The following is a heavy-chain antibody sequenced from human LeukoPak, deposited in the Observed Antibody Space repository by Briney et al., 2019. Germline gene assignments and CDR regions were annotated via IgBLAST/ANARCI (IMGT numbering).Heavy chain of an antibody. J-gene: IGHJ3*02. CDR3: ARDLSKAVAAYAFDI. CDR1: GFTFSSYG. CDR2: IWYDGSNK. Sequence: PEGSLRLSCAASGFTFSSYGMHWVRQAPGKGLEWVAVIWYDGSNKYYADSVKGRFTISRDNSKNTLYLQMNSLRAEDTAVYYCARDLSKAVAAYAFDIWGQGTMVTVSS. D-gene: IGHD6-19*01. V-gene: IGHV3-33*01.